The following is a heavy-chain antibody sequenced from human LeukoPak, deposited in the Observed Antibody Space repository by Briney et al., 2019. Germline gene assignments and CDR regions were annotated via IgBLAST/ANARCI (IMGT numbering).Heavy chain of an antibody. CDR2: INHSGYT. D-gene: IGHD3-22*01. J-gene: IGHJ4*02. V-gene: IGHV4-34*01. CDR3: ARGRDYYENTGYYYYFDY. Sequence: SETLSLTCAVSGGSFSGYYWSWIRQPPGKGLEWTWEINHSGYTTYNPSLKSRVTMSVDMSKYQFSLKLSSVTAADTAVYYCARGRDYYENTGYYYYFDYWGQGTLVSVSS. CDR1: GGSFSGYY.